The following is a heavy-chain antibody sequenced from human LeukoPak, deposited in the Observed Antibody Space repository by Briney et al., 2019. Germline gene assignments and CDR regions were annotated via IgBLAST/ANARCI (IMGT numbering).Heavy chain of an antibody. CDR1: GGSISSYY. Sequence: KASETLSLTCTVSGGSISSYYWSWIRQPPGKGLEWIGCIYYSGNTNYNPSLKSRVSISIDTSKNQFSLQLSSVTAADTAVYYCARDRDSSGLRDFDLWGRGTLVTVSA. D-gene: IGHD3-22*01. CDR2: IYYSGNT. J-gene: IGHJ2*01. V-gene: IGHV4-59*01. CDR3: ARDRDSSGLRDFDL.